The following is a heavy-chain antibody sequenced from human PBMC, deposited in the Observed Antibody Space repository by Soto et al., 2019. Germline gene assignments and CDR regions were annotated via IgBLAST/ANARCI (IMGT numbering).Heavy chain of an antibody. CDR2: ISTIGTN. V-gene: IGHV4-4*07. CDR3: ARESGPDRWFDP. CDR1: VASISSYF. Sequence: QVQLQESGPGLVEPSETLSLTCTGSVASISSYFGTWIRQPAGKRLDCIGRISTIGTNNYNPSLKSRVTMSVDPSKNQFSLNLSSVTAAGTAVYYCARESGPDRWFDPWGQGTMVTVSS. D-gene: IGHD2-8*02. J-gene: IGHJ5*02.